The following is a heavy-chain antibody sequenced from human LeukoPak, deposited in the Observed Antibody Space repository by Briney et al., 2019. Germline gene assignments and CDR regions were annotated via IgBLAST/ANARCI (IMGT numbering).Heavy chain of an antibody. CDR2: IYYTGST. CDR1: GGSISTYY. D-gene: IGHD2-15*01. Sequence: PSETLSLTCTVSGGSISTYYWSWIRQPPGKGLEWIGYIYYTGSTNYSPSLKSRVTISVDTSKNQFSLKLSSVTAADMAVYFCARTQYCSGGSCYPYYFDYWGQGTLVTVSS. V-gene: IGHV4-59*01. J-gene: IGHJ4*02. CDR3: ARTQYCSGGSCYPYYFDY.